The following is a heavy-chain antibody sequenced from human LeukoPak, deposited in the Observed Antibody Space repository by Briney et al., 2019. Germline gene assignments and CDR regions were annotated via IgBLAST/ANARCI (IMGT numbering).Heavy chain of an antibody. CDR3: ARDPSRYCSGGSCYTPTMDV. CDR1: GGSISSGSCY. Sequence: SQTLSLTCTVSGGSISSGSCYWSWIRQPAGKGLEWIGRIYTSGSTNYNPSLKSRVTISVDTSKNQFSLKLSSVTAADTAVYYCARDPSRYCSGGSCYTPTMDVWGKGTTVTVSS. D-gene: IGHD2-15*01. J-gene: IGHJ6*03. CDR2: IYTSGST. V-gene: IGHV4-61*02.